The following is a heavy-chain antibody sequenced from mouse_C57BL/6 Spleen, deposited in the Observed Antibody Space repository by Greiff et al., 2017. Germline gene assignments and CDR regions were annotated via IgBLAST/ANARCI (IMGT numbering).Heavy chain of an antibody. D-gene: IGHD1-1*01. V-gene: IGHV1-74*01. CDR2: IHPSDSDT. J-gene: IGHJ2*01. CDR3: AICGSGDYFDY. CDR1: GYTFTSYW. Sequence: QVQLQQSGAELVKPGASVKVSCKASGYTFTSYWMHWVKQSPGQGLEWIGRIHPSDSDTNYNQKFKGKATLTVDKSSSTAYLQLSSLASEDAAVDDCAICGSGDYFDYWGQGTTLTVSS.